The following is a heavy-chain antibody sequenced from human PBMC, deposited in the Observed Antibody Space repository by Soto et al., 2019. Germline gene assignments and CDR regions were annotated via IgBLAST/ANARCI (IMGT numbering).Heavy chain of an antibody. J-gene: IGHJ6*02. D-gene: IGHD3-10*01. CDR3: AAERTIPYYYYGMDV. CDR1: GYTFTSYD. Sequence: ASVKVSCKASGYTFTSYDINWVRQATGQGLEWMGWMNPNSGNTGYAQKFQGRVTMTRNTSISTAYMELSSLRSEDTAVYYCAAERTIPYYYYGMDVWGQGTTVTVSS. V-gene: IGHV1-8*01. CDR2: MNPNSGNT.